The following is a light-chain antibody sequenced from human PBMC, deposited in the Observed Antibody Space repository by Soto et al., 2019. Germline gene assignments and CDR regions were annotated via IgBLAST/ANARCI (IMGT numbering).Light chain of an antibody. Sequence: QSALTQPASVSGSPGQSITISCTGTTSDIAIYTYVSWYQHHPGKAPKLIIYDVSSRPSGISNRFSGSKSGNTASLTISGLQAEDEADYYCSSFTDTTTLVVFGGGTKLTVL. CDR3: SSFTDTTTLVV. V-gene: IGLV2-14*03. CDR2: DVS. J-gene: IGLJ2*01. CDR1: TSDIAIYTY.